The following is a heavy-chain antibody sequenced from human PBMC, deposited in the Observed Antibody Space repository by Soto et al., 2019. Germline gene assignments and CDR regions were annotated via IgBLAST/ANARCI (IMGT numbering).Heavy chain of an antibody. CDR3: ARRAGVGTGTDYYYYYGMDV. V-gene: IGHV4-61*01. J-gene: IGHJ6*02. CDR1: GGSVSSGSYY. CDR2: IYYSGST. D-gene: IGHD1-7*01. Sequence: SETLSLTCTVSGGSVSSGSYYWSWIRQPPGKGLEWIGYIYYSGSTNYNPSLKSRVTISVDTSKNQFSLKLSSVTAADTAVYYCARRAGVGTGTDYYYYYGMDVWGQGTTVTVSS.